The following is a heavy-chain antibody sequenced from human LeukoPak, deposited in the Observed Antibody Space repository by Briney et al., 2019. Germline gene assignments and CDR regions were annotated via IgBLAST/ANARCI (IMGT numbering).Heavy chain of an antibody. Sequence: GASVKVSCKASGYTFTGYYMHWVRQAPGQGLEWMGWINPNSGGTNYAQKFQGRVTMTRDTSISTAYMELSRLRSDDTAVYYRARDSGDYGDYYNWFDPWGQGTLVTVSS. J-gene: IGHJ5*02. D-gene: IGHD4-17*01. CDR2: INPNSGGT. V-gene: IGHV1-2*02. CDR3: ARDSGDYGDYYNWFDP. CDR1: GYTFTGYY.